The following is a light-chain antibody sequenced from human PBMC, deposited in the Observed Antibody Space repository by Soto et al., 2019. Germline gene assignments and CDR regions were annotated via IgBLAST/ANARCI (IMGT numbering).Light chain of an antibody. V-gene: IGLV2-14*01. J-gene: IGLJ3*02. CDR1: SSDVGGYNY. CDR3: ISYTSSSTWV. Sequence: QSVLTQPASVSGSPGQSITISCTGTSSDVGGYNYVSWYQQHPGKAHKLMIYEVSNRPSGVSDRFSGSRSGNTASLTISGLQAEDESDYYCISYTSSSTWVFGGGTKVTVL. CDR2: EVS.